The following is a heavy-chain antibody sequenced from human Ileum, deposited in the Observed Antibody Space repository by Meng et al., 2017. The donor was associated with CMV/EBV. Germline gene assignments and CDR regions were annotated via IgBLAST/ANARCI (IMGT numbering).Heavy chain of an antibody. J-gene: IGHJ3*01. Sequence: GGSLRLSCEASGVTFGYLWMTWVRQAPGKGPERVALIRGQPGGGTTDYAAAVKGRFTISRDDSKRMVYLQMDRLKIEDTALYYCTTDRPLSGGKLIEFWGQGTMVTVSS. D-gene: IGHD3-9*01. CDR3: TTDRPLSGGKLIEF. CDR2: IRGQPGGGTT. CDR1: GVTFGYLW. V-gene: IGHV3-15*01.